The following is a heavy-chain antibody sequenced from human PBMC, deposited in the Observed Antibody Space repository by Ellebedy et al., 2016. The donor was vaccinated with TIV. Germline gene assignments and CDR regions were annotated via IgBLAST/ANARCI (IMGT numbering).Heavy chain of an antibody. CDR1: GGSISSGGYY. D-gene: IGHD3-10*01. Sequence: SETLSLXXTVSGGSISSGGYYWSWIRQHPGKGLEWIGYIYYSGSTYYNPSLKSRVTISVDTSKNQFSLKLSSVTAADTAVYYCAREELLWFGELLSYFDYWGQGTLVTVSS. J-gene: IGHJ4*02. CDR3: AREELLWFGELLSYFDY. CDR2: IYYSGST. V-gene: IGHV4-31*03.